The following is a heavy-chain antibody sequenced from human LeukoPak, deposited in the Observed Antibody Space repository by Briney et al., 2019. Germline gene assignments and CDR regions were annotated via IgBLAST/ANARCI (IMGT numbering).Heavy chain of an antibody. CDR2: ISSSGSTI. V-gene: IGHV3-48*03. CDR1: GFSFSSYE. CDR3: ARGSWNFEY. Sequence: GRSLRLSCASSGFSFSSYEMTWVRQAPGKGLEWVSYISSSGSTIYYADSVKGRFTISRDNAKNSLYLQMNSLRAEDTAVYFCARGSWNFEYWGQGTLVTVSS. D-gene: IGHD6-13*01. J-gene: IGHJ4*02.